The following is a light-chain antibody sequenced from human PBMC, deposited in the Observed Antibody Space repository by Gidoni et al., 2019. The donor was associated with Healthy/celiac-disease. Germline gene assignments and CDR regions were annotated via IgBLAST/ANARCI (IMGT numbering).Light chain of an antibody. CDR3: QQYNSYSENT. J-gene: IGKJ2*01. CDR2: DAS. V-gene: IGKV1-5*01. Sequence: DLPMTQSPSTLSASVGDRVTITCRASQSISSWLAWYQQKPGKAPKLLIYDASSLESGVPSRFSGSGSGTEFTLTISSLQPDDFATYYCQQYNSYSENTFGQGTQLEIK. CDR1: QSISSW.